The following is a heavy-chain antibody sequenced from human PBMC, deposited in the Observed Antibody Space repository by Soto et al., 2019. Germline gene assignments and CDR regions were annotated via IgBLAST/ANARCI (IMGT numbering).Heavy chain of an antibody. V-gene: IGHV3-48*02. J-gene: IGHJ4*02. CDR2: ISSSSSTI. CDR3: ARDAGYSYAPFDY. D-gene: IGHD5-18*01. Sequence: EVQLVESGGGLVQPGGSLRLSCAASGFTFSSYSMNWVRQAPGKGLEWVSYISSSSSTIYFADSVKGRFTISRDNAENSLYLQMNSLRYEETAVYYCARDAGYSYAPFDYWGQGTLVPVSS. CDR1: GFTFSSYS.